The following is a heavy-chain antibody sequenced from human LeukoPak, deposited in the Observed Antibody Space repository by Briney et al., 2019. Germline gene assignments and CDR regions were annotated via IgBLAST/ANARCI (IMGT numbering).Heavy chain of an antibody. Sequence: PGRSLRLSCTASGFTFGDYAMSWVRQAPGKGLEWVGFIRSKAYGGTTEYAASVKGRFTISRDDSKSIAYLQMNSQKTEDTAGYYCTRGHYYYDSSGYPYWGQGTLVTVSS. CDR3: TRGHYYYDSSGYPY. J-gene: IGHJ4*02. D-gene: IGHD3-22*01. V-gene: IGHV3-49*04. CDR1: GFTFGDYA. CDR2: IRSKAYGGTT.